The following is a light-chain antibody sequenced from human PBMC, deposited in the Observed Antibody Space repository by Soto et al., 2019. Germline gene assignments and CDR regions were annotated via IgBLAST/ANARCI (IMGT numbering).Light chain of an antibody. CDR2: GSS. CDR1: QSISSSA. J-gene: IGKJ2*01. Sequence: DIVLTQSPGTLSLSPGERVILSCRTSQSISSSALAWYQQKPGQAPSLLIYGSSRRATGIPDRFSGSGSGTDFTLNISSLEPEDFAVYFCQQYVTSPYTFGQGTKLEI. CDR3: QQYVTSPYT. V-gene: IGKV3-20*01.